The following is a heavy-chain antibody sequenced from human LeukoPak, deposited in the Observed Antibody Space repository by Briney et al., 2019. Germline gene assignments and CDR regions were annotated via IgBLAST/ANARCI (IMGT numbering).Heavy chain of an antibody. V-gene: IGHV4-34*01. CDR1: GASFSGYY. CDR3: AREVVAAPGTVDY. Sequence: PSETLSLTCAVYGASFSGYYWSWIRQPPGKGLEWIGEINHSGSTNYNPSLKSRVTISVDSSKNQFSLKLSSVTAADTAVYYWAREVVAAPGTVDYWGQGILVTVSS. J-gene: IGHJ4*01. D-gene: IGHD6-13*01. CDR2: INHSGST.